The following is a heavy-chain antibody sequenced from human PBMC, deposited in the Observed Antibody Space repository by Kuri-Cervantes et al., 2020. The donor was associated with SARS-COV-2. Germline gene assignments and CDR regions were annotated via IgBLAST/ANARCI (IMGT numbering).Heavy chain of an antibody. CDR1: GFTFSSYS. J-gene: IGHJ4*02. V-gene: IGHV3-21*01. Sequence: GGSLRLSCAASGFTFSSYSMNWVRQAPGKGLEWVSSTSSSSSYIYYADSVKGRFTISRDNAKNSLYLQMNSLRAEDTAVYYCARNRGSGWPFFDYWGQGTLVTVSS. CDR2: TSSSSSYI. D-gene: IGHD6-19*01. CDR3: ARNRGSGWPFFDY.